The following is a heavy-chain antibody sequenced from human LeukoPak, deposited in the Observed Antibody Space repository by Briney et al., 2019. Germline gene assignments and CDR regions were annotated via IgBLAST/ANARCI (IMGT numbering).Heavy chain of an antibody. CDR1: GFTFSSYG. CDR3: AKDMISWNYYGSGSPFDP. D-gene: IGHD3-10*01. CDR2: ISGSGGST. Sequence: GGSLRLSCAASGFTFSSYGMSWVRQAPGKGLEWVSAISGSGGSTYYADSVKGRFTISRDNSKNTLYLQMNSLRAEDTAVYYCAKDMISWNYYGSGSPFDPWGQGTLVTVSS. V-gene: IGHV3-23*01. J-gene: IGHJ5*02.